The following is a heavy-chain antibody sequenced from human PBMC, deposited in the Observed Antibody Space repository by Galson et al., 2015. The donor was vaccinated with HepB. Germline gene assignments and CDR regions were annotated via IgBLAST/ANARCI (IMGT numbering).Heavy chain of an antibody. V-gene: IGHV1-69*13. CDR3: ARFHGSGWYLDYFDY. D-gene: IGHD6-19*01. CDR1: GGTFSSYA. Sequence: SVKVSCKASGGTFSSYAISWVRQAPGQGLEWMGGIIPIFGTANYAQKFQGRVTITADESTSTAYRELSSLRSEDTAVYYCARFHGSGWYLDYFDYLGQGTLVTVSS. CDR2: IIPIFGTA. J-gene: IGHJ4*02.